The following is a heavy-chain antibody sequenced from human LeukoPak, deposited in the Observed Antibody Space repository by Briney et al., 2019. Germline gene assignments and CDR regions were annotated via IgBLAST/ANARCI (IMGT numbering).Heavy chain of an antibody. CDR1: GFTFSGYA. J-gene: IGHJ4*02. D-gene: IGHD5/OR15-5a*01. CDR2: ISSDGRDK. V-gene: IGHV3-30*03. CDR3: ARDLRRFAAYYFDY. Sequence: GGSLRLSCAASGFTFSGYAIHWVRQAPGKGLEWVAVISSDGRDKHHADSVKGRFTISRDNSKNTLYLQTNSLRAEDTAVYYCARDLRRFAAYYFDYWGQGTQVTVSS.